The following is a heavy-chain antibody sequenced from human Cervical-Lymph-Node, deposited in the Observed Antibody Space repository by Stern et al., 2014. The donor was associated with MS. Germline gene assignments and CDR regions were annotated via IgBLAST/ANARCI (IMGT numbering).Heavy chain of an antibody. V-gene: IGHV1-46*01. D-gene: IGHD4-17*01. CDR1: GHTFTSYS. J-gene: IGHJ4*02. CDR3: ATPLPYAK. Sequence: QVQLVQSGAEVKKPGASVKISCKTSGHTFTSYSMHWIRQAPRQGFEWIAGFSPHTNRTTYAQKFQGRVTVTWDTSTSTVYVEVSSLRSGDTSVYYCATPLPYAKWGQGTLVTVSS. CDR2: FSPHTNRT.